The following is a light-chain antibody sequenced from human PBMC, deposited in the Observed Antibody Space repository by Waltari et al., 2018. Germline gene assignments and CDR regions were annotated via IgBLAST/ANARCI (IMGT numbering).Light chain of an antibody. Sequence: EIVMTQSPATLSVSPGEIATLSCRASQSINNNLAWYQQKPGQAPRLLIYSASTRAPGIPARFSGSGSGTEFTLIISSLQSEDFALYYCQQFNSWPRTFGQGTKVEIK. CDR3: QQFNSWPRT. CDR1: QSINNN. V-gene: IGKV3-15*01. J-gene: IGKJ1*01. CDR2: SAS.